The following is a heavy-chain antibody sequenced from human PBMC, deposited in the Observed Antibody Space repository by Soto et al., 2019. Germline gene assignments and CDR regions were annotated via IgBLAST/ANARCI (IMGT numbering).Heavy chain of an antibody. Sequence: GGSLRLSCAASGFTFDDYAMHWVRQAPGKGLEWVSGISWNSGRIDYADSVKGRFTISRDNANNSLFLQMNSLRPEDTALYFCAKDMSEIGVAGFLFDFWGQGTLVTVSS. D-gene: IGHD6-19*01. CDR3: AKDMSEIGVAGFLFDF. J-gene: IGHJ4*02. CDR2: ISWNSGRI. CDR1: GFTFDDYA. V-gene: IGHV3-9*01.